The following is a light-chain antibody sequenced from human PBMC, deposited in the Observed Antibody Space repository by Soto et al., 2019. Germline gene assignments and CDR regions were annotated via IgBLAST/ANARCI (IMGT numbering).Light chain of an antibody. Sequence: SLSPCSQSAPVGDRVTLHCRASQGVSSILAWYQQRPGQAPRLLIYGASTRASGIPARFSGSGSGTEFTLTISSLQREDFATYYCQQSHITQYSFGQGTKVDI. V-gene: IGKV3-15*01. CDR1: QGVSSI. CDR2: GAS. J-gene: IGKJ2*03. CDR3: QQSHITQYS.